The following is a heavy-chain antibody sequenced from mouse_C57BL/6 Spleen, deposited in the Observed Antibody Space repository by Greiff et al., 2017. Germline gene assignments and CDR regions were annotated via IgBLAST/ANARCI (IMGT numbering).Heavy chain of an antibody. CDR2: IYPGDGDT. J-gene: IGHJ2*01. D-gene: IGHD2-4*01. Sequence: VQLQQSGAELVKPGASVKISCKASGYAFSSYWMNWLKQRPGKGLEWIGQIYPGDGDTNYNGKFKGKATLTADKSSSTAYMQLSSLTSEDSAVYFCARDYYDYGGGFDYWGQGTTLTVSS. CDR1: GYAFSSYW. V-gene: IGHV1-80*01. CDR3: ARDYYDYGGGFDY.